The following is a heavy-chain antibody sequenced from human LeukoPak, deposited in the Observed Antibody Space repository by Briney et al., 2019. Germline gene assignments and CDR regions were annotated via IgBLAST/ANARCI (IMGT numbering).Heavy chain of an antibody. CDR3: AKDLRLVRVLDY. CDR1: GFTFSSYW. V-gene: IGHV3-7*01. D-gene: IGHD6-19*01. J-gene: IGHJ4*02. Sequence: GGSLRLSCAASGFTFSSYWMSWVRQAPGKGLEWVANIKQDGSEKYYVDSVKGRFTISRDNAKNTLYLQMNSLRAEDTAVYYCAKDLRLVRVLDYWGQGTLVTVSS. CDR2: IKQDGSEK.